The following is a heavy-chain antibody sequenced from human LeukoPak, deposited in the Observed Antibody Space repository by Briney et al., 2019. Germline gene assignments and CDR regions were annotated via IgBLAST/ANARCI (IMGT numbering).Heavy chain of an antibody. J-gene: IGHJ3*02. Sequence: KPSETLSLTCTVSGGSISSSSYYWSWIRQPPGKGLEWIGYIYYSGNTYYNPSLKSRVTISVDRSKNQFSLKQSSVTAADTAVYYCARATITMAVGVPADAFDIWGQGTMVTVSS. D-gene: IGHD3-22*01. CDR3: ARATITMAVGVPADAFDI. CDR1: GGSISSSSYY. V-gene: IGHV4-30-4*08. CDR2: IYYSGNT.